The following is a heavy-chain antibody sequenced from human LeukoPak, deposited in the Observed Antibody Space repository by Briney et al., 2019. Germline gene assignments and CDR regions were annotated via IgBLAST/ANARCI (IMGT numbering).Heavy chain of an antibody. D-gene: IGHD3-16*01. V-gene: IGHV3-33*06. CDR2: IWYDGSNE. Sequence: GGSLRLSCAASGFTFSSYGMHWVRQAPGKGLEWVAVIWYDGSNEYYADSVKGRFTISRDNSKNTLYLQMNSLRAEDTAVYYCAKNRPGLRSQNYMDVWGKGTTVTVSS. J-gene: IGHJ6*03. CDR3: AKNRPGLRSQNYMDV. CDR1: GFTFSSYG.